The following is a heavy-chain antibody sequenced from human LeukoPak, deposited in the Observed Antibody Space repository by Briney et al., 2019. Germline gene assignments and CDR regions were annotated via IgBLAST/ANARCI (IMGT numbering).Heavy chain of an antibody. D-gene: IGHD3-3*01. Sequence: ASVKVSCKVSGYPLTEFVIHWLRQAPGQGLEWMGWISAYNGNTNYAQKLQGRVTMTTDTSTSTAYMELRSLRSDDTAVYYCATQSYTIFGVVTSIDYWGQGTLVTVSS. J-gene: IGHJ4*02. CDR1: GYPLTEFV. CDR3: ATQSYTIFGVVTSIDY. CDR2: ISAYNGNT. V-gene: IGHV1-18*04.